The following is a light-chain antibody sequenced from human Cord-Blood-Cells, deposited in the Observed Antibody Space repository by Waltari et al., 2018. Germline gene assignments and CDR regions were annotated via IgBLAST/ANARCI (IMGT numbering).Light chain of an antibody. V-gene: IGLV2-23*02. J-gene: IGLJ2*01. CDR2: EVS. CDR1: SSDVGSDNL. CDR3: CSYAGSSTLV. Sequence: QSALTQPASVSGSPGQSITISCTGTSSDVGSDNLVSWYQQHPGKAPKLMIYEVSKRPSGVSNRFSGSKFGNTASLTISGLQAEDEADYYCCSYAGSSTLVFGGGTKLTVL.